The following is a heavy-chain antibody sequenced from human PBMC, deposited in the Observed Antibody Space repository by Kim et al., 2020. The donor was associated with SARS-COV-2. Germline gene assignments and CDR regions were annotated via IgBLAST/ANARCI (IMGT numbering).Heavy chain of an antibody. V-gene: IGHV1-24*01. CDR1: GYTLTELS. D-gene: IGHD4-17*01. J-gene: IGHJ4*02. CDR3: ATVGGWYGDYGTGPRDY. CDR2: FDPEDGET. Sequence: ASVKVSCKVSGYTLTELSMHWVRQAPGKGLEWMGGFDPEDGETIYAQKFQGRGTMTEDTSTETAYMELSSLRSEDTAVYFCATVGGWYGDYGTGPRDYWGQGTLVTVSS.